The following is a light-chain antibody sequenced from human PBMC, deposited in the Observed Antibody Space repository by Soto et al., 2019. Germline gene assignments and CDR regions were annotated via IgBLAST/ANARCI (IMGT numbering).Light chain of an antibody. CDR1: QNIKSF. V-gene: IGKV1-39*01. J-gene: IGKJ4*01. CDR2: ATS. Sequence: DIQMTQSPSSLSASVGERVTITCRASQNIKSFLNWYQQKPGKAPKLLIYATSSVQSGVPARFRCGRSGTDFRLSIRSLATEEFGTYLFSQTFVAPVTFGGGTKVEI. CDR3: SQTFVAPVT.